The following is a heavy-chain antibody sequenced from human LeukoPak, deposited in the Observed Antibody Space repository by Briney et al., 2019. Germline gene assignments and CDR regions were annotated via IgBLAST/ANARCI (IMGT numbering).Heavy chain of an antibody. CDR2: IYYSGST. CDR1: GGSISSYY. D-gene: IGHD6-25*01. CDR3: ARDHQRTEGFDY. V-gene: IGHV4-59*12. Sequence: PSETLSLTCTVSGGSISSYYWSWIRQPPGKGLEWIGYIYYSGSTNYNPSLKSRVTISVDTSKNQFSLKLSSVTAADTAVYYCARDHQRTEGFDYWGQGTLVTVSS. J-gene: IGHJ4*02.